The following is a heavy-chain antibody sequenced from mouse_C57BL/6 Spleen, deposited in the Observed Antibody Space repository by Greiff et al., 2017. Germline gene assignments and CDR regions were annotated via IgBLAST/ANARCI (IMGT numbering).Heavy chain of an antibody. CDR3: ARRDFAY. CDR2: ISSGSSTI. V-gene: IGHV5-17*01. CDR1: GFTFSDYG. J-gene: IGHJ4*01. Sequence: EVQLVESGGGLVKPGGSLKLSCAASGFTFSDYGMPWVRQAPEKGLEWVAYISSGSSTIYYADQVKGRFTISRDNAKNTLFLQMTSLRSEDTAMYYCARRDFAYWGQGTSVTVSS.